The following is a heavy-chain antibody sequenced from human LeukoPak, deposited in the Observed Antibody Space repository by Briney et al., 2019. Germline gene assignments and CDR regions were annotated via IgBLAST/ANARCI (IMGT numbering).Heavy chain of an antibody. Sequence: SETLSLTCTVSGGSISSSSYYWGWIRQPPGKGLEWIGGIYYSGSTYYNPSLKSRVTISVDTSKNQFSLKLSSVTAADTAVYYCARRRDGYNYNYWGQGTLVTVSS. D-gene: IGHD5-24*01. CDR2: IYYSGST. CDR1: GGSISSSSYY. V-gene: IGHV4-39*01. CDR3: ARRRDGYNYNY. J-gene: IGHJ4*02.